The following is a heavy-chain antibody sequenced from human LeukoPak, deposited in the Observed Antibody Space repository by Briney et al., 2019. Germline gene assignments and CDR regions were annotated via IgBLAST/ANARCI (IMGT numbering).Heavy chain of an antibody. J-gene: IGHJ6*03. D-gene: IGHD3-16*02. CDR1: GGSISSGGYS. Sequence: SETLSLTCAVSGGSISSGGYSWSWIRQPPGKGLEWIGYIYYSGSTYYNPSLKSRVTISVDTSKNQFSLKLSSVTAADTAVYYCARGRYDYVWGSYRTENYYYYYMDVWGKGTTVTVSS. CDR2: IYYSGST. V-gene: IGHV4-30-4*07. CDR3: ARGRYDYVWGSYRTENYYYYYMDV.